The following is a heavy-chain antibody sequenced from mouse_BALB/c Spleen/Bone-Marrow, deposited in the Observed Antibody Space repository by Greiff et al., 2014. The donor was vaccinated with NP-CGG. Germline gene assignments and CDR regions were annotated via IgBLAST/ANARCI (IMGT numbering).Heavy chain of an antibody. Sequence: VHVKQSGADLVKPGASVKLSCTTSGFNIKDTFMHWVKQRPEQGLEWIGRIDPASGNTKHDPKFQGKATITADTSSNKVSLQLSGLTSEDTAVYYCAHDAPFTYWGQGTLVTVSA. V-gene: IGHV14-3*02. CDR2: IDPASGNT. D-gene: IGHD2-3*01. CDR1: GFNIKDTF. J-gene: IGHJ3*01. CDR3: AHDAPFTY.